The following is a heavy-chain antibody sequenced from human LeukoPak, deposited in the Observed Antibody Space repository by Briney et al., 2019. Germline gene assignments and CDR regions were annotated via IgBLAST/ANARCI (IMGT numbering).Heavy chain of an antibody. V-gene: IGHV1-8*01. CDR1: GYTFTSYD. D-gene: IGHD1-26*01. Sequence: GSSVKDSCKASGYTFTSYDINWVRQATGQGLEWMGWMNPNSGNTGYAQKFQGRVTMTRNTSISTAYMELSSLRSEDTAVYYCARGLGRRVWELLRRYYFDYWGQGTLVTVSS. CDR2: MNPNSGNT. J-gene: IGHJ4*02. CDR3: ARGLGRRVWELLRRYYFDY.